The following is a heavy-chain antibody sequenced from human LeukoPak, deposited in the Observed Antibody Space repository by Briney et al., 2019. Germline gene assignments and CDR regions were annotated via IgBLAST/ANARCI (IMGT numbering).Heavy chain of an antibody. V-gene: IGHV1-18*01. CDR1: GYTFTSYG. D-gene: IGHD6-13*01. CDR2: ISGYNGNT. Sequence: ASVKVSCKASGYTFTSYGLSWVRQAPGQGLEWMGWISGYNGNTNHAQKFQGRLTMTTDTSTSTAYMELRSLRSDDTAVYYCARDLTIAAAGTYGYWGQGTLVTVSS. J-gene: IGHJ4*02. CDR3: ARDLTIAAAGTYGY.